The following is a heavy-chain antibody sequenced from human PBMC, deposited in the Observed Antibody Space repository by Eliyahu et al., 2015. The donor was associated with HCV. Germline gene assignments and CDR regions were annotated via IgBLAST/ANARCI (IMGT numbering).Heavy chain of an antibody. Sequence: EVQLLESGGGLVQPGGSLRLXCAASGXPFSXYAMSWVRQAPGKGLEWVXAISGSGGSTYYADSVKGRFTISRDNSKNTLYLQMNSLRAEDTAVYYCAKGDIVVVPAAIDPWGQGTLVTVTS. V-gene: IGHV3-23*01. CDR1: GXPFSXYA. CDR2: ISGSGGST. D-gene: IGHD2-2*01. J-gene: IGHJ5*02. CDR3: AKGDIVVVPAAIDP.